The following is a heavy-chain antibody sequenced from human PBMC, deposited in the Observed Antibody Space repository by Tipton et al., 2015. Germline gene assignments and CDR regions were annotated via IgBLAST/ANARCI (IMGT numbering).Heavy chain of an antibody. CDR2: IFHSGST. V-gene: IGHV4-61*01. J-gene: IGHJ5*02. CDR3: ARGGAGYYYDSVGYLS. D-gene: IGHD3-22*01. CDR1: GGSVTSNNYF. Sequence: TLSLTCSVSGGSVTSNNYFWSWIRQPPGKGLEWIGYIFHSGSTSYNPSLRSRVFISIDTSKNQFSLKLNSVTAADTAVSYCARGGAGYYYDSVGYLSWGQGTLVTVSS.